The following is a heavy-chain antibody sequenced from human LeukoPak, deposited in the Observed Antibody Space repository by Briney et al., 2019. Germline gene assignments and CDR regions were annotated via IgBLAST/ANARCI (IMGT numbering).Heavy chain of an antibody. D-gene: IGHD3-10*01. CDR1: GFAFSTSN. CDR3: TRAQGNRYGSGFYDY. V-gene: IGHV3-21*01. Sequence: PGRSLRLSCAASGFAFSTSNMIWVRQAPGKGLEWVSAINSGSTYIYYADSVKGRFTISRDNAKNSLYLEMNSLRAEDTAVYYCTRAQGNRYGSGFYDYWGQGSLVTVSS. CDR2: INSGSTYI. J-gene: IGHJ4*02.